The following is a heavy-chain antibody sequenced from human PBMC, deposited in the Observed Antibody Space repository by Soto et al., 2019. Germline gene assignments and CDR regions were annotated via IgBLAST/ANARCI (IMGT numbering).Heavy chain of an antibody. J-gene: IGHJ5*02. CDR1: GYTFTSYG. CDR3: ARDVGYCSSTSCYTNWFDP. Sequence: QVQLVQSGAEVKKPGASVKVSCKASGYTFTSYGISWVRQAPGQGLEWMGWISAYNGNTNYAQKLQGRVTITTDTSTSTAYMELRSLRSDDTAVYYCARDVGYCSSTSCYTNWFDPWGQGTLVTVSS. D-gene: IGHD2-2*01. V-gene: IGHV1-18*01. CDR2: ISAYNGNT.